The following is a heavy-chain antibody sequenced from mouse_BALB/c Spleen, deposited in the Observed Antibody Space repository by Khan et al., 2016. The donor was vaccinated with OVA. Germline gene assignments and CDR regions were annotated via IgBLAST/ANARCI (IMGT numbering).Heavy chain of an antibody. CDR3: ARSVTITTVVATDFDY. J-gene: IGHJ2*01. V-gene: IGHV3-2*02. Sequence: EVKLLESGPGLVKPSQSLSLTCTVTGYSITSDYAWNWIRQFPGNKLEWMGYISYSGRTSYNPSLKSRISIPRDTSKNQFFLQLNSVTTDDTATYYCARSVTITTVVATDFDYWGQGTTLTVSS. CDR1: GYSITSDYA. D-gene: IGHD1-1*01. CDR2: ISYSGRT.